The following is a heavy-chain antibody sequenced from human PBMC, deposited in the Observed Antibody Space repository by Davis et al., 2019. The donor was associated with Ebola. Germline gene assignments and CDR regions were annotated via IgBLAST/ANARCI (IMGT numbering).Heavy chain of an antibody. D-gene: IGHD3-22*01. CDR3: ARGLHYYDSSGYDKADYDY. Sequence: GESLKISCAASGFTFRSYWMSWVRQAPGKGLEWVANIKQDGSEKYYVDSVKGRFTISRDNAKNSLYLQMNSLRAEDTAVYYCARGLHYYDSSGYDKADYDYWGQGTLVTVSS. J-gene: IGHJ4*02. CDR2: IKQDGSEK. CDR1: GFTFRSYW. V-gene: IGHV3-7*03.